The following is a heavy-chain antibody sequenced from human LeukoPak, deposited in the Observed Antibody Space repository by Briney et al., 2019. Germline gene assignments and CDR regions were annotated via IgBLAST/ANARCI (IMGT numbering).Heavy chain of an antibody. D-gene: IGHD2-15*01. CDR1: GGSISSSSYY. J-gene: IGHJ5*02. CDR2: IYYSGST. V-gene: IGHV4-39*01. CDR3: ARRVYRGRYCSGGSCYSEPGRPNWFDP. Sequence: SETLSLTCTVSGGSISSSSYYWGWIRQPPGKGLEWIGSIYYSGSTYYNPSLKSRVTISVDTSKNQFSLKLSSVTAADTAVCYCARRVYRGRYCSGGSCYSEPGRPNWFDPWGQGTLVTVSS.